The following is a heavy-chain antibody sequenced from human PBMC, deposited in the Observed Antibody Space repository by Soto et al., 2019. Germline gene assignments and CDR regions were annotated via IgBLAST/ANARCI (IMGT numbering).Heavy chain of an antibody. V-gene: IGHV3-74*01. CDR1: GFTFSSYW. J-gene: IGHJ4*02. CDR2: INNDGSST. D-gene: IGHD6-25*01. Sequence: EVQLVESGGGLVQTGGSLRLSCAASGFTFSSYWMHWVRQAPGKGLVWVSRINNDGSSTTYADSVKGRFTISRDNAKNTLYLQMNSRRDEDRAVYYCAKGSGAQSGLLDYWGQGTMVTVSS. CDR3: AKGSGAQSGLLDY.